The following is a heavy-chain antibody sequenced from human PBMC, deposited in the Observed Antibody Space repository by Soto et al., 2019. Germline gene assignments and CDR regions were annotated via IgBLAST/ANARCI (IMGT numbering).Heavy chain of an antibody. CDR1: GFTFSSYG. Sequence: QVQLVESGGGLVQPGRSLRLSCAASGFTFSSYGMHWVRQAPGKGLEWVAVISYDGSNKYYADSVKGRFTISRDNSKNTLYLQMNSLRAEDTAVYYCAKGRSSSSWYFDYWGQGTLVTVSS. D-gene: IGHD6-13*01. CDR3: AKGRSSSSWYFDY. J-gene: IGHJ4*02. V-gene: IGHV3-30*18. CDR2: ISYDGSNK.